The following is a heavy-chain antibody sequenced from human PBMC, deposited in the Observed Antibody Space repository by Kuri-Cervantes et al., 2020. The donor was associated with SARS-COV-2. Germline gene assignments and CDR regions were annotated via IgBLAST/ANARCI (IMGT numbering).Heavy chain of an antibody. CDR1: GDSVSSNSAA. V-gene: IGHV6-1*01. CDR2: TYYRSKWYN. CDR3: AAGRTYSSSWRGGYFDL. Sequence: SQTLSHTCAISGDSVSSNSAAWNWIRQSPSRGLEWLGRTYYRSKWYNDYAVSVKSRITINPDTSKNQFSLQLNSVTPEDTAVYYCAAGRTYSSSWRGGYFDLWGRGTLVTVSS. D-gene: IGHD6-13*01. J-gene: IGHJ2*01.